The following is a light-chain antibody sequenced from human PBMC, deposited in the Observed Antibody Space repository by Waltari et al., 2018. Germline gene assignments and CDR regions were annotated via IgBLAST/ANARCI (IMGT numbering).Light chain of an antibody. V-gene: IGKV3-11*01. CDR2: DAS. CDR3: QQRSNWPPGWT. J-gene: IGKJ1*01. CDR1: QSVRSY. Sequence: EIVLTQSPATLSLSPGERATLSCRASQSVRSYLAWYQQKPGQAPRPLIYDASNRATGIPARFSGSGSGTDFTLTISSLEPEDFAVYYCQQRSNWPPGWTFGQGTKVEIK.